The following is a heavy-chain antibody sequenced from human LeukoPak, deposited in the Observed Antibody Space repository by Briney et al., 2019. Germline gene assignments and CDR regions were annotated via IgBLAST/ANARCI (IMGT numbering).Heavy chain of an antibody. CDR3: ARDQERSDNWFDP. CDR2: ISAHNRNT. CDR1: GYTFTSYG. J-gene: IGHJ5*02. V-gene: IGHV1-18*04. Sequence: GASVKVSCKASGYTFTSYGINWVRQAPGQGLEWMGWISAHNRNTNYAQKFQGRVTLATDTSTSTAYMELRSLRSDDTALYYCARDQERSDNWFDPWGQGTLVTVSS. D-gene: IGHD3-3*01.